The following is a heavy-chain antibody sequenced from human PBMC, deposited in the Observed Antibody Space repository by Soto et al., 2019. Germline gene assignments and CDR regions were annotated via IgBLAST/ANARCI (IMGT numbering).Heavy chain of an antibody. Sequence: QITLKESGPTLVKPTQTLTLTCTFSGFSLSTSGVGVGWIRKPPGNALEWLALIYWDDDKPYSPSLKSRLTITKDTSKNQVVLTMTNMDPVDTATYYCARLLSSSWTGVYWYFDLWGRCTLVTVSS. V-gene: IGHV2-5*02. J-gene: IGHJ2*01. CDR3: ARLLSSSWTGVYWYFDL. CDR1: GFSLSTSGVG. D-gene: IGHD6-13*01. CDR2: IYWDDDK.